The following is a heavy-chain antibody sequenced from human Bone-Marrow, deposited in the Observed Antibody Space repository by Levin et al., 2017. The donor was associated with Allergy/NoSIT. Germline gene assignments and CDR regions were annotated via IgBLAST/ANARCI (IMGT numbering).Heavy chain of an antibody. CDR3: ARDALITYGGVLPPTLNY. D-gene: IGHD3-16*01. Sequence: SQTLSLTCAVSGFAISRDYYWGWIRQSPGKGLEWIGSIYHAGNAYYNPSLKSRVSMSVDTSKNQFSLKLNSVTAADTAVYYCARDALITYGGVLPPTLNYWGQGILVTVSS. V-gene: IGHV4-38-2*02. CDR2: IYHAGNA. CDR1: GFAISRDYY. J-gene: IGHJ4*02.